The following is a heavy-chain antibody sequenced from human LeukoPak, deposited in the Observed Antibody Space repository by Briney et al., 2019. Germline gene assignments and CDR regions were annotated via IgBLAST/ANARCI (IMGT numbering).Heavy chain of an antibody. CDR3: ARVTGLELQACDY. CDR2: ISYDGSNT. CDR1: GFTFSSYA. Sequence: PGGSLRLSCAASGFTFSSYAMHWVRQAPGKGLEWVAVISYDGSNTYYADSVKGRFTISRDNSKNTLYLQMNSLRAEDTAVYYCARVTGLELQACDYWGQGTLVTVSS. D-gene: IGHD1-7*01. J-gene: IGHJ4*02. V-gene: IGHV3-30-3*01.